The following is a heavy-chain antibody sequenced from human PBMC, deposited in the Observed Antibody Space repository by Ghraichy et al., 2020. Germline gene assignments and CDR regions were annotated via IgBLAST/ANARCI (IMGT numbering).Heavy chain of an antibody. Sequence: GTLSLTCGVSGGSITSNNWWSWVRQPPGKGLQWIGEIFHTGSTNYNPSLRSRVTLSVDRSNDQFSLKMTSVTAADTAVYYCVRGVGTIHLAGSFDSWGQGTLVTVSS. V-gene: IGHV4-4*02. CDR3: VRGVGTIHLAGSFDS. J-gene: IGHJ4*02. CDR1: GGSITSNNW. D-gene: IGHD6-19*01. CDR2: IFHTGST.